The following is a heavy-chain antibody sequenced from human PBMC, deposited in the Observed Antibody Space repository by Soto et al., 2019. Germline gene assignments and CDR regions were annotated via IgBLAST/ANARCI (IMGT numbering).Heavy chain of an antibody. Sequence: GGSLRLSCAASGFTVSSNYMSWVRQAPGKGLEWVSVIYSGGSTYYADSVKGRFTISRHNSKNTLYLQMNSLRAEDTAVYYCARDHSYCSGGSCYGYWGQGTLVTVSS. V-gene: IGHV3-53*04. D-gene: IGHD2-15*01. CDR3: ARDHSYCSGGSCYGY. CDR1: GFTVSSNY. CDR2: IYSGGST. J-gene: IGHJ4*02.